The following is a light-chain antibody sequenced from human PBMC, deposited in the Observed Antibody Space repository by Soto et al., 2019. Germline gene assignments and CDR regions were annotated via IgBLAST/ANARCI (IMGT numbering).Light chain of an antibody. CDR1: QVISGW. J-gene: IGKJ1*01. CDR2: DAS. CDR3: QQYNSYPWT. V-gene: IGKV1-5*01. Sequence: EIQMTQSPSTLSASVGDGVTITCRASQVISGWLAWYQQKPGKAPKLLIYDASSLESGVPSRFSGSGSGTEFTLTISSLQPDDFATYYCQQYNSYPWTFGQGTKVEIK.